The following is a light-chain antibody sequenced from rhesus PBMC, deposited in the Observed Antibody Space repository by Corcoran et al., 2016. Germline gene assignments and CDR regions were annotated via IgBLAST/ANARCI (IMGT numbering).Light chain of an antibody. CDR1: QSVSNY. CDR3: HQCYTYPPS. J-gene: IGKJ2*01. CDR2: KTS. Sequence: DIQMTQSPSSLSASVGDRVTITCQASQSVSNYLNWYQQKPGKTPKVLISKTSSLQSGIPSRLSGSGSGTDVTLPIRSLQPEDFATYYCHQCYTYPPSFGQGTKVEIK. V-gene: IGKV1S9*01.